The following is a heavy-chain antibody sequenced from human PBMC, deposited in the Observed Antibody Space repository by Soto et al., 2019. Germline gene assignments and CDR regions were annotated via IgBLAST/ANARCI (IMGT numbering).Heavy chain of an antibody. Sequence: GGSLRLSCAAAGFTFSSHWMSWVRQAPGKGLEWVANIKPDGSEKWYVDSVKGRFTISRDNAKNSLYLQMNSLRAEDTAVYYCARGDYYDSSGPFSDAFDIWGQGTMVTVSS. CDR2: IKPDGSEK. D-gene: IGHD3-22*01. V-gene: IGHV3-7*04. CDR3: ARGDYYDSSGPFSDAFDI. J-gene: IGHJ3*02. CDR1: GFTFSSHW.